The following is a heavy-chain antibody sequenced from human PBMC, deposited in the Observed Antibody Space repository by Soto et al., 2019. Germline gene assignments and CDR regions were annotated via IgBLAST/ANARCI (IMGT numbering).Heavy chain of an antibody. CDR1: GFTFSTYA. CDR3: AKDRYGDYGGIDY. D-gene: IGHD4-17*01. Sequence: GSLRLSCAASGFTFSTYAMIWVRQAPGKGLEWVSVITGSGGSTYYADSVKGRFTISRDTSKNTLFLQMNSLRAEDTAVYYCAKDRYGDYGGIDYWGQGTMVTGSS. J-gene: IGHJ4*02. CDR2: ITGSGGST. V-gene: IGHV3-23*01.